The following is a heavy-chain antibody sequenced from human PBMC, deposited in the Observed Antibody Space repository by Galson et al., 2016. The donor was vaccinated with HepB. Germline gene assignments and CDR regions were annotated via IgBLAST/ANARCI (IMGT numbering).Heavy chain of an antibody. D-gene: IGHD6-13*01. CDR2: IWYDGSKK. CDR1: GFTFNSFG. CDR3: AREAQIAAPGANDC. Sequence: SLRLSCAASGFTFNSFGMHWVRQAPGKGLQWLAVIWYDGSKKYYGDSVKGRFTISRDNSKTTLYLQMNSLRAEDTAIYYCAREAQIAAPGANDCWGQGTQVTVSS. V-gene: IGHV3-33*01. J-gene: IGHJ4*02.